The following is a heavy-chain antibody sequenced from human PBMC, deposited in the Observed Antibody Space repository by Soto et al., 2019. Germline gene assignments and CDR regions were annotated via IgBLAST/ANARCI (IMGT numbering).Heavy chain of an antibody. CDR2: ISYDRSNK. CDR3: ARDFNSGRNYYMDV. D-gene: IGHD1-20*01. CDR1: GFTFGGHD. V-gene: IGHV3-33*01. Sequence: GGSLRLSCAASGFTFGGHDMHWVRQAPGKGLEWVSVISYDRSNKYYADSMKGRFTISRDNSKNSLYLEMNSLRAEDTAVYYCARDFNSGRNYYMDVWGKGTTVTVSS. J-gene: IGHJ6*03.